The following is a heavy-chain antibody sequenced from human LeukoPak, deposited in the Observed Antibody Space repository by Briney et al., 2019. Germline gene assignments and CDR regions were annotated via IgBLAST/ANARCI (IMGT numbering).Heavy chain of an antibody. V-gene: IGHV3-48*01. D-gene: IGHD3-16*02. Sequence: PGGSLRLSCAASGFTFSSYSMNWVRQAPGKGLEWVSYIRSSSSTIYYADSVKGRFTISRDNAKNSLYLRMNSLRAEDTAVYYCARDSEDYDYVWGSYRPTFDYWGQGTLVTVSS. CDR1: GFTFSSYS. CDR2: IRSSSSTI. CDR3: ARDSEDYDYVWGSYRPTFDY. J-gene: IGHJ4*02.